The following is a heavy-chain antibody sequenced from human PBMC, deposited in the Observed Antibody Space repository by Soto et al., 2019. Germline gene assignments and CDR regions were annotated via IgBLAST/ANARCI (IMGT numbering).Heavy chain of an antibody. J-gene: IGHJ4*02. CDR1: GGTFSSYA. V-gene: IGHV1-69*13. CDR2: IIPIFGTA. CDR3: ARGAGVVITPSFDY. D-gene: IGHD3-22*01. Sequence: SVKVSCKSSGGTFSSYAISWVRQAPGQGLEWMGGIIPIFGTANYAQKLQGRVTITADESTSTAYMELSSLRSEDTAVYYCARGAGVVITPSFDYWGKGTLVTVSS.